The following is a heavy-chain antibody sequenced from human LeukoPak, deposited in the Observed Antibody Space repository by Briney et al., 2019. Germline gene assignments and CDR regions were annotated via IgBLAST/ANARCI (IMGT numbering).Heavy chain of an antibody. CDR1: GGSFSGYY. D-gene: IGHD1-26*01. CDR2: ISGSGGST. J-gene: IGHJ5*02. CDR3: AKDTRGSTPRAFDP. V-gene: IGHV3-23*01. Sequence: PSETLSLTCAVYGGSFSGYYWSWIRQAPGKGLEWVSSISGSGGSTYYADPVKGRFTISRDSSTNTLYLQMNSLRAEDTAVYYCAKDTRGSTPRAFDPWGQGTLVTVSS.